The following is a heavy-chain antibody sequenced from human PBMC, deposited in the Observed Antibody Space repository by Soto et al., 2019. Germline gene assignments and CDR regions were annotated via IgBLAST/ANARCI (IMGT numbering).Heavy chain of an antibody. V-gene: IGHV4-34*01. CDR3: ARDKITGLFDY. J-gene: IGHJ4*02. CDR2: INHSGST. CDR1: GGSFSGYY. D-gene: IGHD2-8*02. Sequence: NPSETLSLTCAVYGGSFSGYYWTWIRQPPGTGLEWIGEINHSGSTNYNPSLKSRVTISVDTSKNQFSLKLTSVTAADTAAYYCARDKITGLFDYWGQGTLVTVSS.